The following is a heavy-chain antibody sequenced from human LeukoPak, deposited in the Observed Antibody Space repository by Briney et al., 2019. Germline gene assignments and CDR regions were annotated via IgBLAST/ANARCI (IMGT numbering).Heavy chain of an antibody. CDR3: ARDRGFWSGYYTGGYYYYYYMDV. D-gene: IGHD3-3*01. V-gene: IGHV1-18*01. CDR2: ISAYNGNT. J-gene: IGHJ6*03. Sequence: EASVKVSCKASGYTFTSYDINWVRQATGQGLEWMGWISAYNGNTNYAQKLQGRVTMTTDTSTSTAYMELRSLRSDDTAVYYCARDRGFWSGYYTGGYYYYYYMDVWGKGTTVTVSS. CDR1: GYTFTSYD.